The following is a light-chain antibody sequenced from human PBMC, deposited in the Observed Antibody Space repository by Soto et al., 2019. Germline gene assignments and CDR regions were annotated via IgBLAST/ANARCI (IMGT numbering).Light chain of an antibody. CDR1: QSVSSN. CDR2: GAS. CDR3: QQYNNLPPT. J-gene: IGKJ3*01. Sequence: EIVMTQSPATLSVSPGERATLSCRASQSVSSNLAWYQQKPGQAPRLLLYGASTRATGIPTRFSGSGSGTEFTLTISSLQSEDFAVYYCQQYNNLPPTFGPGTKVDIK. V-gene: IGKV3-15*01.